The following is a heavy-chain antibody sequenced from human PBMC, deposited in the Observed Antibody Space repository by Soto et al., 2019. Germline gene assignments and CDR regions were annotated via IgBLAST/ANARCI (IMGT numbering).Heavy chain of an antibody. CDR2: IYPGDSDT. CDR3: AASIFYYGMDV. CDR1: GYTFTNYW. V-gene: IGHV5-51*01. Sequence: PGEYLTISCPGYGYTFTNYWIVWVRQMPGKGPEWMGIIYPGDSDTKYNPSFQGQVTISADKSITTTYLQWSSLKASDTAIYYCAASIFYYGMDVWGQGTTVTVSS. J-gene: IGHJ6*02.